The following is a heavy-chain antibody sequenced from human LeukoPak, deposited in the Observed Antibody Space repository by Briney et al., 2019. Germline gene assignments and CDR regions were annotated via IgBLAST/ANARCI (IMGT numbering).Heavy chain of an antibody. J-gene: IGHJ6*04. V-gene: IGHV4-4*07. CDR3: AGLYV. CDR2: VYTSGST. CDR1: GGSISSYW. Sequence: SETLSLTCTVSGGSISSYWWNWIRQPAGKGLEWIGRVYTSGSTTYNPSLRSRVTMSVDTSKNQLSLKLSSVTAADTAVYYCAGLYVWGKGTTVTISS.